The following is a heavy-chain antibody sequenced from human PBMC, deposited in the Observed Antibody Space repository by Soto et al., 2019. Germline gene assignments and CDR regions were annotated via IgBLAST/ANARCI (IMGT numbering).Heavy chain of an antibody. CDR3: AKEQWLAL. Sequence: EVQLLEFGGGLVQPGGSLRLSCAASGFTLSSNSMNWVRQTPGKGLEWVSIIGGSGNTYYADSVKGRFTISRDNSKNTVYLQMNSLRAEDTAVYYCAKEQWLALWGQGTLVTVSS. D-gene: IGHD6-19*01. CDR2: IIGGSGNT. J-gene: IGHJ4*02. CDR1: GFTLSSNS. V-gene: IGHV3-23*01.